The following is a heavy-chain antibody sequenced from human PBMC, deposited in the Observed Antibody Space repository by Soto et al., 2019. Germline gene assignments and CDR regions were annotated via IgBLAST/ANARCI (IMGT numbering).Heavy chain of an antibody. CDR3: AKDRVRFLEWNHRLFDY. CDR2: ISGSGGST. D-gene: IGHD3-3*01. J-gene: IGHJ4*02. Sequence: EVQLLESGGGLVQPGGSLRLSCAASGFTFSSYAMSWVRQAPGKGLEWVSAISGSGGSTYYADSVKGRFTISRDNSKNTLYLQMNSLRAEDTAVYYCAKDRVRFLEWNHRLFDYWGQGTLVTVSS. V-gene: IGHV3-23*01. CDR1: GFTFSSYA.